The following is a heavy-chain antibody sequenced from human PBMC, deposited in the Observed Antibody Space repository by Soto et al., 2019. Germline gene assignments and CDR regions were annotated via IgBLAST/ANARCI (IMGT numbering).Heavy chain of an antibody. J-gene: IGHJ5*02. CDR1: GFSLKTSGAT. CDR3: SHTSRIFYYVSGTYHLGRLSS. D-gene: IGHD3-16*01. V-gene: IGHV2-5*01. CDR2: IYWNDDK. Sequence: GSGPTLVNPTQTLTLTCTFSGFSLKTSGATVGWIRQSPGQALEWLALIYWNDDKRYSPSLQSRLTITKDTSRNRVVLTMTNMDPVDTATYYCSHTSRIFYYVSGTYHLGRLSSWGLGSPVPV.